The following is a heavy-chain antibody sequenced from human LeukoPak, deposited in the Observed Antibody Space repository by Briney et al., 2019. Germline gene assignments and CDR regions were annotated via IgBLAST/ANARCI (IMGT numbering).Heavy chain of an antibody. D-gene: IGHD3/OR15-3a*01. CDR2: INPNSGGT. CDR1: GYTFTGYY. J-gene: IGHJ4*02. V-gene: IGHV1-2*02. CDR3: ARGSDDFWTGYSPSY. Sequence: GASVKASCKASGYTFTGYYMHWVRQAPGQGLEWMGWINPNSGGTNYAQKFQGRVTMTRDTSISTAYMELSRLRSDDTAVYYCARGSDDFWTGYSPSYWGQGTLVTDSS.